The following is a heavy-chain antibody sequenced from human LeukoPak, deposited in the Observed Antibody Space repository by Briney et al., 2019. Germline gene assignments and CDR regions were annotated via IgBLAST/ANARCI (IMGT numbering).Heavy chain of an antibody. CDR3: ARGEYYFDY. D-gene: IGHD3-16*01. Sequence: SETLSLTCTVSSGSIRTTNYYWSWIRQHPGKGLEWIGYIYYSGSTYYNPSLKSRVTISVDTSKNQFSLKLSSVTAADTAVYYCARGEYYFDYWGQGTLVTVSS. CDR2: IYYSGST. CDR1: SGSIRTTNYY. V-gene: IGHV4-31*03. J-gene: IGHJ4*02.